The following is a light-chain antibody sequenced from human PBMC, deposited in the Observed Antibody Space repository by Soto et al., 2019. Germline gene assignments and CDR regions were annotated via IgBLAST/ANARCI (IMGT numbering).Light chain of an antibody. J-gene: IGKJ1*01. Sequence: DIQMTQSPSSLSASVGDRVTITCRASQGISSYLGWYQQKPGKAPKLLIYGASTLQSGVPSRFSGSGSGTEFTLTISSLQPDDFATYYCQQYNSYWTFGQGTKVDIK. CDR1: QGISSY. CDR3: QQYNSYWT. V-gene: IGKV1-9*01. CDR2: GAS.